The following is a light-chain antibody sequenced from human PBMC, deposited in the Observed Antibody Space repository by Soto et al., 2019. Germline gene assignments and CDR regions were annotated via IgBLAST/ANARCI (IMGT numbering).Light chain of an antibody. Sequence: QSALTQPPSVSGSPGQSITISCTGTSSDVGSDNLVSWYQQHPGKAPKFIIYEVSQRPAGVSYRFSGSKSGNTAYLTISGLQAEDEADYYCCSYAGSITYVFGTGTKLTVL. CDR2: EVS. J-gene: IGLJ1*01. V-gene: IGLV2-23*02. CDR3: CSYAGSITYV. CDR1: SSDVGSDNL.